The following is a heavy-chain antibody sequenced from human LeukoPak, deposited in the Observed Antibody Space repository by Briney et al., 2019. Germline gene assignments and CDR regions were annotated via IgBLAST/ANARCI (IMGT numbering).Heavy chain of an antibody. Sequence: PSETLSLTCTVSGGSISSGGYYWSWIRQPPGKGLKWIGYIYYSGSTNYNPSLKSRVTISVDTSKNQFSLKLSSVTAADTAVYCCARGPPLLLDAFDIWGQGTMVTVSS. V-gene: IGHV4-61*08. CDR2: IYYSGST. CDR3: ARGPPLLLDAFDI. J-gene: IGHJ3*02. D-gene: IGHD3-10*01. CDR1: GGSISSGGYY.